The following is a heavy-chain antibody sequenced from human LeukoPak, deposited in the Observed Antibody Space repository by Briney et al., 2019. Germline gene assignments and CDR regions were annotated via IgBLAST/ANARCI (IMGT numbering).Heavy chain of an antibody. CDR3: AKGYSSSGYYYYYYMDV. CDR2: ISGSGGST. Sequence: PGGSLRLSCAASGFTFSSYAMSWVRQAPGKGLEWVSAISGSGGSTYYADSVKGRFTISRDNSKNTLYLQMNSLRAEDTAVYYCAKGYSSSGYYYYYYMDVWGKGTTVTVSS. D-gene: IGHD6-6*01. V-gene: IGHV3-23*01. J-gene: IGHJ6*03. CDR1: GFTFSSYA.